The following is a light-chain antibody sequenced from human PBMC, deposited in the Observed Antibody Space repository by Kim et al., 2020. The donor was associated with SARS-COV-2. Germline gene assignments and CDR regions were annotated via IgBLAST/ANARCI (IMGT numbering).Light chain of an antibody. CDR3: QQYYTPPYT. J-gene: IGKJ2*01. V-gene: IGKV4-1*01. CDR2: WAS. CDR1: QSVLHSSNNKNY. Sequence: RATINCKSSQSVLHSSNNKNYLAWYQQRPGQPPKLLIYWASTRESGVPDRLSGSGSGTDFALTISSLQAEDGAVYYCQQYYTPPYTFGQGTKLEI.